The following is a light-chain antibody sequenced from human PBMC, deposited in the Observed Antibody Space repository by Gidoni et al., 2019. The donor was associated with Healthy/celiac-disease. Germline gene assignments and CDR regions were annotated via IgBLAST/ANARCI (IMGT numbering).Light chain of an antibody. CDR1: QSVSSSY. CDR3: QQYGSSPQT. V-gene: IGKV3-20*01. CDR2: GAS. Sequence: EIVLTQSPGTLSLSPGERATLSCRASQSVSSSYLAWYQQKPGQAPRHLIYGASSRATGIPDRFSGSGSGTDFTLTISRLEPEDFAVYYCQQYGSSPQTFGQXTKLEIK. J-gene: IGKJ2*01.